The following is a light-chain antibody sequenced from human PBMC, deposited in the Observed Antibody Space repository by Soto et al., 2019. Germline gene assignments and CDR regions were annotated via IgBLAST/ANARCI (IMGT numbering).Light chain of an antibody. CDR3: QQYNNWPSL. CDR2: GAS. J-gene: IGKJ3*01. Sequence: EIVLTQSPGTLSLSPGERATLSCRASQSVSSNYLAWYQQKPGQAPRLLIYGASTMATGIPDRFSGSGSGTDFTLTISSLQSEDFAVYYCQQYNNWPSLFGPGTKVDIK. V-gene: IGKV3D-15*01. CDR1: QSVSSN.